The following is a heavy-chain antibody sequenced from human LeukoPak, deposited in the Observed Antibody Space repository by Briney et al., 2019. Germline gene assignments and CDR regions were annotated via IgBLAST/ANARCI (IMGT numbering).Heavy chain of an antibody. CDR2: IKQDGSEI. CDR3: ARDTFYYGSGSYRFDY. Sequence: GGSLRLSCAASGFTFSSYWMSWVRQAPGKGLEWVANIKQDGSEIYYVDSVKGRFTISRDNGKNSLYLQMNSLRAEDTAVYYCARDTFYYGSGSYRFDYWGQGTLVTVFS. CDR1: GFTFSSYW. J-gene: IGHJ4*02. D-gene: IGHD3-10*01. V-gene: IGHV3-7*05.